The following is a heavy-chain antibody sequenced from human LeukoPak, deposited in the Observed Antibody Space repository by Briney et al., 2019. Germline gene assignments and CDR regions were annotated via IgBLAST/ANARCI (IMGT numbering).Heavy chain of an antibody. D-gene: IGHD2-15*01. CDR1: SGSFSGYY. V-gene: IGHV4-34*01. CDR2: INHSGST. Sequence: SETLSLTRAVYSGSFSGYYWSWIRQSPGKGLEWIGEINHSGSTNYNPSLKSRVTISIDTSENQFSLKLRSVTAADTAVYFCARRAFPTSYSLWGQGTLVTVSS. CDR3: ARRAFPTSYSL. J-gene: IGHJ4*02.